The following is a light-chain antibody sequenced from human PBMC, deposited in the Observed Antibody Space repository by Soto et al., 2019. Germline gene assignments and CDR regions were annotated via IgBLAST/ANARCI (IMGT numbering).Light chain of an antibody. CDR3: QQYNDWPPYT. V-gene: IGKV3-15*01. CDR2: EAS. CDR1: QSVRRN. J-gene: IGKJ2*01. Sequence: EIVMTQSPATLSVSPGERATLSCRASQSVRRNVAWYQLKPGQAPRLLMYEASTRATGIPARFSGSASGTEFTLPISSLLSEDFAVYYCQQYNDWPPYTFGQGTKLEIK.